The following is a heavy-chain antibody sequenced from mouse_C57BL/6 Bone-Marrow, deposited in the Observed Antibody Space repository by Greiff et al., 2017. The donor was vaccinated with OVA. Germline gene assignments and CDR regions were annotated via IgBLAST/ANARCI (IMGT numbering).Heavy chain of an antibody. CDR3: ARGIYYYGSSFYWYFDV. Sequence: QVQLQQPGAELVMPGASVKLSCKASGYTFTSYWMHWVKQRPGQGLEWIGEIDPSDSYTNYNQKFKGKSTLTVDKSSSTAYMQLSSLTSEDSAVYYCARGIYYYGSSFYWYFDVWGTGTTVTVSS. J-gene: IGHJ1*03. CDR1: GYTFTSYW. CDR2: IDPSDSYT. D-gene: IGHD1-1*01. V-gene: IGHV1-69*01.